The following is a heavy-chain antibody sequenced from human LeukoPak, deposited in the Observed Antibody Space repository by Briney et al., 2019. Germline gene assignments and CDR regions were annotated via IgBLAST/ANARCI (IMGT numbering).Heavy chain of an antibody. CDR3: AKEFNRGLPDY. CDR2: ISYDGSNE. J-gene: IGHJ4*02. D-gene: IGHD2-21*01. Sequence: GGSLRLSCAASGFTFSNYGMHWVRQAPGKGLEWVAVISYDGSNEYYADSVKGRFTIFRDNSKNTLYLQMSSLRAEDTAVYYCAKEFNRGLPDYWGQGTLVTVPS. CDR1: GFTFSNYG. V-gene: IGHV3-30*18.